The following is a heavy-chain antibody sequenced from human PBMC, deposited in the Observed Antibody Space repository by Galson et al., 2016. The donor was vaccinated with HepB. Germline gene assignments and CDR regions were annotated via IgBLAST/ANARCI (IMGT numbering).Heavy chain of an antibody. CDR1: GFTFSRYG. V-gene: IGHV3-33*01. CDR2: IWYDGSSK. CDR3: ARDYADRSQNYYFDS. J-gene: IGHJ4*02. D-gene: IGHD3-16*01. Sequence: SLRLSCAASGFTFSRYGMHWVRQAPGKGLEWVAVIWYDGSSKYYADSVKGRFTISRDSSTNTLYLQMNCLRAEDTAVYNCARDYADRSQNYYFDSWGQGTRVTVSS.